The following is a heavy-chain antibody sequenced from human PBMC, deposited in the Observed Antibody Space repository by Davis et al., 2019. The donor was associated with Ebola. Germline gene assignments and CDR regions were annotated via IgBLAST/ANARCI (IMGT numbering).Heavy chain of an antibody. Sequence: GESLKISCAASGFTFSSYGMHWVRQAPGKGLEWVAVIWYDGSNKYYADSVKGRFTISRDNSKNTLYLQMNSLRAEDTAVYYCATFTLLEWLSEQGEDYYYYGMDVWGQGTTVTVSS. V-gene: IGHV3-33*01. D-gene: IGHD3-3*01. J-gene: IGHJ6*02. CDR1: GFTFSSYG. CDR2: IWYDGSNK. CDR3: ATFTLLEWLSEQGEDYYYYGMDV.